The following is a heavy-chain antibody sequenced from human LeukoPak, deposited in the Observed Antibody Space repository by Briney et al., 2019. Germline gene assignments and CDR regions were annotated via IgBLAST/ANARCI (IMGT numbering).Heavy chain of an antibody. Sequence: GGSLRLSCVASGFSFSDYIMHWVRQAPGKGLEYVSAIRSDGSSTIYPNSVKGRFTISRDNSKSTLYLQLGSLRAEDTAVYYCTRRYGDHSGWAGYHDSWGQGTLVTVSS. J-gene: IGHJ4*02. CDR1: GFSFSDYI. V-gene: IGHV3-64*01. D-gene: IGHD6-19*01. CDR2: IRSDGSST. CDR3: TRRYGDHSGWAGYHDS.